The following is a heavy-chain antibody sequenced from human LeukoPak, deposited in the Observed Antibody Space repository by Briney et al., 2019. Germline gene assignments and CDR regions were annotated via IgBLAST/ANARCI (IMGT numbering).Heavy chain of an antibody. CDR1: GFSLSTSGVG. CDR3: AHITYSDFWSSDQFDY. Sequence: SGPTLVNPTQTLTLTCTFSGFSLSTSGVGVGWIRQPPGKALEWLALIYWNDDKRYSPSLKSRLTITKDTSKNQVVLTMTNIDPVDTATYYCAHITYSDFWSSDQFDYWGQGTLVTVSS. V-gene: IGHV2-5*01. CDR2: IYWNDDK. J-gene: IGHJ4*02. D-gene: IGHD3-3*01.